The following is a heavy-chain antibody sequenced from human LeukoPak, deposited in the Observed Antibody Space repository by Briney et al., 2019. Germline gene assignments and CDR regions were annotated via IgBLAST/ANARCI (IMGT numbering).Heavy chain of an antibody. CDR2: IWYDGSNK. CDR3: ARDFRAAGTAMVLKY. J-gene: IGHJ4*02. V-gene: IGHV3-33*01. CDR1: GFTFSSYG. Sequence: GRSLRLSCAASGFTFSSYGMHWDRQAPGKGLEWVAVIWYDGSNKYYADSVKGRFTISRDNSKNTLYLQMNSLRAEDTAVYYCARDFRAAGTAMVLKYWGQGTLVTVSS. D-gene: IGHD5-18*01.